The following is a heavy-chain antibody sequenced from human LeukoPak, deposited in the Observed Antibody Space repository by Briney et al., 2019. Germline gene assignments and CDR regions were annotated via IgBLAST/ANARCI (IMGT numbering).Heavy chain of an antibody. V-gene: IGHV3-7*01. D-gene: IGHD2-15*01. CDR3: AREDIVMGYDDAFDL. CDR2: IRQDGRKQ. Sequence: GGSLRLSCAASGFTFNNYWMSWVRQAPGKGLEWVANIRQDGRKQNYVDSVRGRFTVSRDNAKNSLYLQMNSLRDEDTAAYYCAREDIVMGYDDAFDLWGQGTMVTVSS. J-gene: IGHJ3*01. CDR1: GFTFNNYW.